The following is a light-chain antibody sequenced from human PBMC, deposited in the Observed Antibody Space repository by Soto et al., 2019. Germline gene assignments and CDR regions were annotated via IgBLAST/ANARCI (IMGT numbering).Light chain of an antibody. Sequence: EIVLTQSPATLSLSPGERATLSCRASQTVRSSLAWYQQQPGQAPRLLIYDASNRATGIPARFSGSGSGTEFTLTISSLQSEDFAVYYCQQYHKWPPFTFGGGTKVDIK. CDR1: QTVRSS. V-gene: IGKV3-15*01. CDR3: QQYHKWPPFT. J-gene: IGKJ4*01. CDR2: DAS.